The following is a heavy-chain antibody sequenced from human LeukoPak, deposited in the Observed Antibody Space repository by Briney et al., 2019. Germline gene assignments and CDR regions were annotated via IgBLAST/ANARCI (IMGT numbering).Heavy chain of an antibody. CDR1: GFTFSNAW. CDR2: IKSKTDGGTT. Sequence: GGSLRLSCAASGFTFSNAWMSWVRQAPGKGLGWVGRIKSKTDGGTTDYAAPVKGRFTISRDDSKNTLYLQMNSLKTEDTAVYYCTTVAKTLGYCSGGSCYPVSAFDYWGQGTLVTVSS. V-gene: IGHV3-15*01. J-gene: IGHJ4*02. CDR3: TTVAKTLGYCSGGSCYPVSAFDY. D-gene: IGHD2-15*01.